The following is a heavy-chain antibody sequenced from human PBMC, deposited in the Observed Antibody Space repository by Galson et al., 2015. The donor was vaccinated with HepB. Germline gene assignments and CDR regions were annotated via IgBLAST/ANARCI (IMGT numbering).Heavy chain of an antibody. CDR1: GFTFSNAW. Sequence: SLRLSCAASGFTFSNAWMTWVRQAPGKGLEWVGRIKDKSDGGTTDYAAPVKGRFTISRDDSETTLYMQMNSLKTEDTAVYYCTTVRYCTSTSCPTRRYYMDVWGKGTTVTVSS. D-gene: IGHD2-2*01. J-gene: IGHJ6*03. V-gene: IGHV3-15*05. CDR2: IKDKSDGGTT. CDR3: TTVRYCTSTSCPTRRYYMDV.